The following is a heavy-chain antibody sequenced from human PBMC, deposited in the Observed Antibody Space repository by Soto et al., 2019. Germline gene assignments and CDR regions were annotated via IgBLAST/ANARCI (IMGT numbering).Heavy chain of an antibody. Sequence: LRLSCAASGFTFSSYAMIWVRQAPLKGLEWVSAISGSGDSTFYADSVKGRFSIFRDNSQSTLYLQMNSLRAEDTAEYYCAKVVGSPMVYDNYAMDVWGQGTTVTVSS. CDR2: ISGSGDST. D-gene: IGHD3-10*01. J-gene: IGHJ6*02. V-gene: IGHV3-23*01. CDR1: GFTFSSYA. CDR3: AKVVGSPMVYDNYAMDV.